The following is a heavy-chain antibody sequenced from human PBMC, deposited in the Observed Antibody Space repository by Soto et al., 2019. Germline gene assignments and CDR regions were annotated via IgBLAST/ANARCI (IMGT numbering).Heavy chain of an antibody. V-gene: IGHV3-33*06. CDR2: IWYDGTDK. CDR1: GFTFSSYG. D-gene: IGHD2-8*01. CDR3: AKELFVCGVDGYFDY. Sequence: QVQLVESGGGAVQPGRSLRLSCAASGFTFSSYGMHWVRQAPGMGLEWVALIWYDGTDKFYADSVKGRFTISRDNSRNTLFLQMNSLTLDDTAVYYCAKELFVCGVDGYFDYWGQGTLVTVSS. J-gene: IGHJ4*02.